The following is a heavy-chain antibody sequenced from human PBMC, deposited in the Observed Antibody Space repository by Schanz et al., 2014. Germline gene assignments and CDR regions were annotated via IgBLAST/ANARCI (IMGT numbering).Heavy chain of an antibody. CDR1: GFSFDKYG. CDR3: AKDLPAVAVAPLMTGLYDS. V-gene: IGHV3-33*06. Sequence: VHLVESGGGLVKPGGSLSLSCAASGFSFDKYGMHWVRQAPGKGLEWVGVIWYDGSKTYYADSVRGRFTISRENSKNTLHLQMNSLRAEDTAVYHCAKDLPAVAVAPLMTGLYDSWGQGTLVTVSS. D-gene: IGHD6-19*01. CDR2: IWYDGSKT. J-gene: IGHJ4*02.